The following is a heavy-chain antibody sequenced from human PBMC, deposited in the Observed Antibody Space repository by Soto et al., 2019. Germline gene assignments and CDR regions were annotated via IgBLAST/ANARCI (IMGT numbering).Heavy chain of an antibody. D-gene: IGHD5-12*01. CDR1: GGTFSSYA. J-gene: IGHJ5*02. CDR3: ARDKEYSGYAPGWFDP. CDR2: IIPIFGTA. V-gene: IGHV1-69*13. Sequence: ASVQVSCKASGGTFSSYAISWVRQAPGQGLEWMGGIIPIFGTANYAQKFQGRVTITADESTSTAYMELSSLRSEDTAVYYCARDKEYSGYAPGWFDPWGQGTLVTVSS.